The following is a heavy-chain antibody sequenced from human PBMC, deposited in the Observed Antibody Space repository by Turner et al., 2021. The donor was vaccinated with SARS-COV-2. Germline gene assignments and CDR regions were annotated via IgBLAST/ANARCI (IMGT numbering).Heavy chain of an antibody. Sequence: QVHLAQSGAEAKKPGASVKASCKASGYTFTDYHMHWVRQAPGQGLEWVGWPNPNPGGTNYAQRFQGRVTITADASVNTAYMEMSSLTSDDTAVYYCARDSGITGVDIWSEGTLVTVSP. D-gene: IGHD1-20*01. J-gene: IGHJ4*02. CDR1: GYTFTDYH. CDR3: ARDSGITGVDI. V-gene: IGHV1-2*02. CDR2: PNPNPGGT.